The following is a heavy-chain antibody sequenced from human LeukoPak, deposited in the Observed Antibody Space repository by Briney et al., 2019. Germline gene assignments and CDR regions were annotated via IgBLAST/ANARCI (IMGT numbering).Heavy chain of an antibody. Sequence: SVKVSCKASGGTFSSYAISWVRQAPGQGLEWMGGIIPIFGTANYAQKFQGRVTITADKSTSTAYMELGSLRSEDTAVYYCASFGYSSSWYRPFDYWGQGTLVTVSS. CDR1: GGTFSSYA. J-gene: IGHJ4*02. CDR2: IIPIFGTA. V-gene: IGHV1-69*06. D-gene: IGHD6-13*01. CDR3: ASFGYSSSWYRPFDY.